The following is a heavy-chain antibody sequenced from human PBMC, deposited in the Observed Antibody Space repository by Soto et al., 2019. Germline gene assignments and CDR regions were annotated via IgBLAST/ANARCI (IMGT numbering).Heavy chain of an antibody. Sequence: SETLSLTCTVSGGSVSSGSYYWSWIRQPPGKGLEWIGYIYYSGSTNYNPSLKSRVTVSVDTSKNQSSLKLSSVTAADTAVYYCAREGVAVAGTVDYYYYGMDVWGQGTTVTVSS. CDR1: GGSVSSGSYY. D-gene: IGHD6-19*01. V-gene: IGHV4-61*01. CDR2: IYYSGST. J-gene: IGHJ6*02. CDR3: AREGVAVAGTVDYYYYGMDV.